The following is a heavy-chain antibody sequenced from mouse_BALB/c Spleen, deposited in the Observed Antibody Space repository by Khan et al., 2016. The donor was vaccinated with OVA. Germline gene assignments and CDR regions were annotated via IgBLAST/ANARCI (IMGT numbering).Heavy chain of an antibody. Sequence: QVQLQRSGPELKKPGETVRISCKASGYTFTTAGIQWVQKMPGKGLKWIGWINTHSGVPKYAEDFKGRFAFSLEISVNTAYLQITNLKNEDTATDFCARGGAAYYRNDGGAMEYWGQGTSVTVSS. CDR1: GYTFTTAG. CDR2: INTHSGVP. V-gene: IGHV9-4*02. J-gene: IGHJ4*01. D-gene: IGHD2-14*01. CDR3: ARGGAAYYRNDGGAMEY.